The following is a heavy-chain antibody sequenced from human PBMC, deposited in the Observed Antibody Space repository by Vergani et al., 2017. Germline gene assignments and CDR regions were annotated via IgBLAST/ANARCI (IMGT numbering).Heavy chain of an antibody. V-gene: IGHV3-11*04. CDR1: GVSITTYY. CDR3: ARDLLPGTLLLLAY. Sequence: QVRLQESGPGLVKPSETLSLICTVSGVSITTYYWSWVRQPPGKGLEWISYISGSGHTKYYADSVKGRFAISRDNAKNSLYLQMNNLRVEDTAVYYCARDLLPGTLLLLAYWGQGTLISVSS. CDR2: ISGSGHTK. D-gene: IGHD1-7*01. J-gene: IGHJ4*02.